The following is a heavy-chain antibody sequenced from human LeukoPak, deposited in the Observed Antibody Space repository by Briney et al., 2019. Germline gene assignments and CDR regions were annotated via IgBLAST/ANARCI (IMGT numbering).Heavy chain of an antibody. CDR1: GYTFTSYG. V-gene: IGHV1-18*01. CDR2: ISAYSGNT. Sequence: GASVKVSCKASGYTFTSYGISWVRQAPGQGLERMGWISAYSGNTNYAQKLQGRVTMTTDTSTSTAYMELRSLRSDDTAVYYCARDLASTVVDDAFDIWGQGTMVTVSS. J-gene: IGHJ3*02. D-gene: IGHD4-23*01. CDR3: ARDLASTVVDDAFDI.